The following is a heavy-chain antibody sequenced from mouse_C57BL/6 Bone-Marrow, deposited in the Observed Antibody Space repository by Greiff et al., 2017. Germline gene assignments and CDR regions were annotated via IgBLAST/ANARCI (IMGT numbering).Heavy chain of an antibody. D-gene: IGHD1-1*01. CDR2: IWWDDDK. CDR1: GFSLSTFGMG. V-gene: IGHV8-8*01. Sequence: HVTLKASCPGILQPSQTLSLTCSFSGFSLSTFGMGVGWIRQPSGKGLEWLAPIWWDDDKYYNPALKSRLTISKETSKNQIFLKIAIVDTADTATYYCARIEIDYYGSSYVGGAMDYWGQGTSVTVSS. J-gene: IGHJ4*01. CDR3: ARIEIDYYGSSYVGGAMDY.